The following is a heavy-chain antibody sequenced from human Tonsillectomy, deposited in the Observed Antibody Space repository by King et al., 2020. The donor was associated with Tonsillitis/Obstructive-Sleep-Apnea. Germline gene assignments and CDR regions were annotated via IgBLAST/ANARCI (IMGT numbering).Heavy chain of an antibody. CDR1: GYSFTSYW. Sequence: VQLVQSGAEVKKPGESLKISCKGSGYSFTSYWIGWVRQMPGKGLEWRGIIYPGDSDTRYSPSFQGQVTISADKSITTAYLPCSSLKASDTAMYYCARHSRVSSCYYNLFDPWVQGTLVTVSS. J-gene: IGHJ5*02. V-gene: IGHV5-51*01. CDR3: ARHSRVSSCYYNLFDP. CDR2: IYPGDSDT. D-gene: IGHD2-21*01.